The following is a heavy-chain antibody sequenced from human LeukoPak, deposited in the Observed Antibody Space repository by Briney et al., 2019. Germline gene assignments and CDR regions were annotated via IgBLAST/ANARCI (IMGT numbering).Heavy chain of an antibody. J-gene: IGHJ4*02. CDR1: GGTFSSYA. D-gene: IGHD3-10*01. V-gene: IGHV1-69*04. Sequence: SVKVSCKASGGTFSSYAIGWVRQAPGQGLEWMGRIIPILGIANYAQKFQGRVTITADKSTSTAYMELSSLRSEDTAVYYCARRPGGRGFDYWGQGTLVTVSS. CDR2: IIPILGIA. CDR3: ARRPGGRGFDY.